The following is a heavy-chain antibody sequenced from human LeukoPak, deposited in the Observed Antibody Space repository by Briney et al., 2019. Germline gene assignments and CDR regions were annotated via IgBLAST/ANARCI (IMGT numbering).Heavy chain of an antibody. Sequence: ASVKVSCKASGYTFTGYYMHWVRQAPGQGLEWMGWINPNSGGTNYAQKFQGRVTMTRDTPISTAYMELSRLRSDDTAVYYCVMEGYDILTGRHYFDYWGQGTLVTVSS. J-gene: IGHJ4*02. CDR3: VMEGYDILTGRHYFDY. CDR2: INPNSGGT. CDR1: GYTFTGYY. D-gene: IGHD3-9*01. V-gene: IGHV1-2*02.